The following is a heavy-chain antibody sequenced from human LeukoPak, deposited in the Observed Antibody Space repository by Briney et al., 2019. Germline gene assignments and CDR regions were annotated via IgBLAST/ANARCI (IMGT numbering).Heavy chain of an antibody. CDR2: ISSSGSTI. V-gene: IGHV3-48*03. CDR3: ARYDYVWGTHGY. CDR1: GFTFSSYE. J-gene: IGHJ4*02. Sequence: GGSLRLSCAASGFTFSSYEMNWVRQAPGKGLEWVSYISSSGSTIYYADSVKGRFTISRDNAKISLYLQMNSLRAEDTAVYYCARYDYVWGTHGYWGQGTLVTVSS. D-gene: IGHD3-16*01.